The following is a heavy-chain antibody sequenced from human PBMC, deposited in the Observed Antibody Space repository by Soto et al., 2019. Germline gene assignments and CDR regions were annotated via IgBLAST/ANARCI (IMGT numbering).Heavy chain of an antibody. CDR2: IKSKTDGGTT. J-gene: IGHJ4*02. CDR3: TTEDYYGSGSYFSHVVYYFDY. CDR1: GFTFSNAW. D-gene: IGHD3-10*01. V-gene: IGHV3-15*01. Sequence: GGSLRLSCAASGFTFSNAWMSWVRQAPGKGLEWVGRIKSKTDGGTTDYAAPVKGRFTISRDDSKNTLYLQMNSLKTEDTAVYYCTTEDYYGSGSYFSHVVYYFDYWGQGTLVTVSS.